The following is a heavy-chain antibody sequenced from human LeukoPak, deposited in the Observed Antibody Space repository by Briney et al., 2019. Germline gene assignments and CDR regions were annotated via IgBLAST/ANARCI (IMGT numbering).Heavy chain of an antibody. J-gene: IGHJ4*02. CDR2: INAGNGNS. D-gene: IGHD1-14*01. Sequence: ASVKVSCKASGYTLTSYAMHWVRQAPGQRLEWMGWINAGNGNSKYSQKFQGRVTMTRDTSTSTVYMELSSLRSEDTAVYYCARDLTGATTEFDYWGQGTLVTVSS. V-gene: IGHV1-3*01. CDR3: ARDLTGATTEFDY. CDR1: GYTLTSYA.